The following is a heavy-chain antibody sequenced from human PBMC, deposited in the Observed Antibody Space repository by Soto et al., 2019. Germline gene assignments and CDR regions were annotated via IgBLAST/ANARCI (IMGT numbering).Heavy chain of an antibody. CDR2: ISFDGSNK. CDR3: AKDQYTNRDTVVSGMDV. V-gene: IGHV3-30*18. Sequence: QVQLVESGGGVVQPGKSLRLSCAGSGFKFSKYGYGMHWVRQSPGKGLEWVAFISFDGSNKYYSDSVKGRFTVSRDNSNNTLYLEVNSLRAEDTAVYYCAKDQYTNRDTVVSGMDVWGQGTTVTVSS. J-gene: IGHJ6*02. D-gene: IGHD6-13*01. CDR1: GFKFSKYGYG.